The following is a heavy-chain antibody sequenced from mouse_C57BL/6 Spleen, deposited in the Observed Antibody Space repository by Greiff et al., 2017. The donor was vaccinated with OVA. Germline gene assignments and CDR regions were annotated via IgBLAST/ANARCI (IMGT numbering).Heavy chain of an antibody. Sequence: EVKLVESGEGLVKPGGSLKLSCAASGFTFSSYAMSWVRQTPEKRLEWVAYISSGGDYIYYADTVKGRFTISRDNARNTLYLQMSSLKSEDTAMYYCTRDDVYDYDVPFAYWGQGTLVTVSA. CDR2: ISSGGDYI. J-gene: IGHJ3*01. V-gene: IGHV5-9-1*02. D-gene: IGHD2-4*01. CDR3: TRDDVYDYDVPFAY. CDR1: GFTFSSYA.